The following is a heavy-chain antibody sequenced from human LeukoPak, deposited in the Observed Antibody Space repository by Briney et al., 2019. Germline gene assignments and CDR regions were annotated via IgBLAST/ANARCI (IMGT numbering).Heavy chain of an antibody. CDR3: AKPSGSGIDY. Sequence: GGSLRLSCAASGFTFSSYAIHWVRPAPGKGLEWVAYIRSDGYHTYYADSVKGRFTITRDNSKNTMYLQMNSLRLEDMAVYYCAKPSGSGIDYWGRGIRVTVSS. V-gene: IGHV3-30*02. CDR2: IRSDGYHT. J-gene: IGHJ4*01. CDR1: GFTFSSYA. D-gene: IGHD1-26*01.